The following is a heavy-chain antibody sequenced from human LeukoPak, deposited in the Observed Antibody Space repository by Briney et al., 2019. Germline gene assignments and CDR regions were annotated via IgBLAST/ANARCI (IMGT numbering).Heavy chain of an antibody. CDR2: ISSNVLRT. V-gene: IGHV3-64D*09. J-gene: IGHJ4*02. D-gene: IGHD3-22*01. CDR3: LEGSDAYYVSKSDY. Sequence: GGSLRLSCAASGFTFSSYAMSWVRQAPGAGLEYVSGISSNVLRTCSAESVKGRFTISRDNSKTTLYLQLSSLRAEDTAVYYCLEGSDAYYVSKSDYWGQGTLVTVSS. CDR1: GFTFSSYA.